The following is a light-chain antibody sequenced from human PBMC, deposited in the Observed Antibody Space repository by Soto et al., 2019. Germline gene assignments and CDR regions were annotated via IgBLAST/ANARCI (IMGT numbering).Light chain of an antibody. Sequence: QSALTQPASVSGSPGQSITISCTGTSSDVGGYNYVSWYQQPPGKAPKLIIYDVSNRPSGVSKRFSVSKSGNTASVTISGLQAEDEADYYCSSYTRSSTVFGTGTKLTVL. CDR1: SSDVGGYNY. J-gene: IGLJ1*01. CDR2: DVS. V-gene: IGLV2-14*01. CDR3: SSYTRSSTV.